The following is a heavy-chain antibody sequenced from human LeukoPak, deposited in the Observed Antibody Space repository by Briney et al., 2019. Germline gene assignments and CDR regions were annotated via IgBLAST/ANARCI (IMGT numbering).Heavy chain of an antibody. CDR1: GGSISSYY. D-gene: IGHD3-3*01. CDR2: IYYSGST. CDR3: ARVVPYDFWSGYPYYFDY. Sequence: PSETLSLTCTVSGGSISSYYWSWIRQPPGKGLEWIGYIYYSGSTNYNPSLKSRVTISVDTSKNQFSLKLSSVTAADTAVYYCARVVPYDFWSGYPYYFDYWGQGTLVTVSS. V-gene: IGHV4-59*01. J-gene: IGHJ4*02.